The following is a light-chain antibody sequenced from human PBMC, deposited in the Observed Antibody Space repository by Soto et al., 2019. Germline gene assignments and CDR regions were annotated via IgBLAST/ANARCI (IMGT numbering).Light chain of an antibody. Sequence: DIEMTQSPSSLSASVGDRVTITCRASQSISSYLNWYQQKPGKAPRLLIYAVSNLQNGVPSRFSGSGSGTDFTLTISSLQPEDFATYYCQQNYITPLAFGPGTKVDIK. J-gene: IGKJ3*01. V-gene: IGKV1-39*01. CDR3: QQNYITPLA. CDR2: AVS. CDR1: QSISSY.